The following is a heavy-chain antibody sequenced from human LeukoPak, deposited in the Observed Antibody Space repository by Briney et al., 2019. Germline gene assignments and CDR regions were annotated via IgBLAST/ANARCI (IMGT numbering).Heavy chain of an antibody. CDR3: ARYGSGSYYSFDY. Sequence: SVKVSCKASGGTFSSYAISWVRQAPGQGLEWMGGIIPIFGTANYAQKFQGRVTITADESTSTAYMELSSLRSEDTAVYYCARYGSGSYYSFDYWGQGTLVTVSS. CDR2: IIPIFGTA. CDR1: GGTFSSYA. J-gene: IGHJ4*02. V-gene: IGHV1-69*01. D-gene: IGHD3-10*01.